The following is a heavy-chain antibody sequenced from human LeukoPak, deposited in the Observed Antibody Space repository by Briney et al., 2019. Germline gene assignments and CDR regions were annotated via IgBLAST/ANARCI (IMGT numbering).Heavy chain of an antibody. Sequence: GGSLRLSCAASGFTFSSYDMHWVRQATGKGLEWVSAIGTAGDTYYPGSVRGRFTISRENAKNSLYLQMNSLRAGDTAVYYCARDRVFADGYSRFDLWGRGTLVTVSS. CDR1: GFTFSSYD. CDR2: IGTAGDT. D-gene: IGHD5-24*01. CDR3: ARDRVFADGYSRFDL. V-gene: IGHV3-13*01. J-gene: IGHJ2*01.